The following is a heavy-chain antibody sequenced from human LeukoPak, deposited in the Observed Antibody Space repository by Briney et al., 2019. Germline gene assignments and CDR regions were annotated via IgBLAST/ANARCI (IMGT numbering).Heavy chain of an antibody. CDR3: AKDFYSVAMGSGYVFDY. D-gene: IGHD3-22*01. J-gene: IGHJ4*02. CDR2: IGSNGDII. Sequence: GRSLRLSCAVSGFTFDDYAMHWVRQAPGKGLDWVSGIGSNGDIIGYADSVKGRFTISRDNAKNSLYLQMNSLRVEDMALYYCAKDFYSVAMGSGYVFDYWGQGTLFTVSS. V-gene: IGHV3-9*03. CDR1: GFTFDDYA.